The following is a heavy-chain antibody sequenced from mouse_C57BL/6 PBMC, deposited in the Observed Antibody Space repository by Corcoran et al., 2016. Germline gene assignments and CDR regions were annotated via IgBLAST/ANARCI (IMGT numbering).Heavy chain of an antibody. CDR3: ATGFAY. V-gene: IGHV1-18*01. Sequence: EVQLRQSGPELVKPGASVKIPCKASGYTFTDYNMDWVKQSHGKSLEWIGDINPNNGGTIYNQKFKGKATLTVDKSSSTAYMERRSLTSEDTAVYYCATGFAYWGQGTLVTVSA. J-gene: IGHJ3*01. CDR1: GYTFTDYN. CDR2: INPNNGGT.